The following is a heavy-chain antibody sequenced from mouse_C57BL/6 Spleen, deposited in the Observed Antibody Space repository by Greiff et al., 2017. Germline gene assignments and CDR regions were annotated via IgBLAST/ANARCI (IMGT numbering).Heavy chain of an antibody. CDR2: ISYAGSN. Sequence: ESGPGLVKPSQSLSLTCSVTGYSITSGYYWNWIRQFPGNKLEWMGYISYAGSNNYNPSLKNRISISRDTSKNQFFLKLNSVTTEDTATYYCAREGNYDWYFDVWGTGTPVTFSS. J-gene: IGHJ1*03. D-gene: IGHD2-4*01. CDR3: AREGNYDWYFDV. CDR1: GYSITSGYY. V-gene: IGHV3-6*01.